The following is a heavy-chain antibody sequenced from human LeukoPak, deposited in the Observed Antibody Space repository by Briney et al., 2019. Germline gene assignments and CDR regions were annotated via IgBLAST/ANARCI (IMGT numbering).Heavy chain of an antibody. J-gene: IGHJ4*02. V-gene: IGHV4-39*01. CDR2: IYYSGST. Sequence: PSETLSLTCTVSGGSISSSSYYWGWIRQPPGKGLEWIGSIYYSGSTYYNPSLKSRVTISVDTSKNQFSLKLSSVTAADTAVYYCARQRRRVGATFDYWGQGTLVTVSS. CDR1: GGSISSSSYY. D-gene: IGHD1-26*01. CDR3: ARQRRRVGATFDY.